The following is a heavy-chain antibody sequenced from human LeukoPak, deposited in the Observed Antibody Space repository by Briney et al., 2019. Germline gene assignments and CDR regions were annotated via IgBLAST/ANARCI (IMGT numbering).Heavy chain of an antibody. CDR3: ARSRQGDPKVFDY. CDR2: TYYSSKWYN. V-gene: IGHV6-1*01. J-gene: IGHJ4*02. CDR1: GDSFSSNSAA. Sequence: SQTLSLTCAVSGDSFSSNSAAWNWLRQSPSRGLEWLGRTYYSSKWYNDYAVSVKSRITINPDTSKNQFSLQLNSVTPEDTAVYYCARSRQGDPKVFDYWGQGTLVTVSS. D-gene: IGHD1-26*01.